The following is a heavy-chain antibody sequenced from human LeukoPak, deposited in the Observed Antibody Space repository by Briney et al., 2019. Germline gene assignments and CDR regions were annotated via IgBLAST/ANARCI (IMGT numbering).Heavy chain of an antibody. CDR1: GYTLTNYG. CDR2: ISAYNGNT. Sequence: GASVKVSCKASGYTLTNYGFIWVRQAPGQGLEWMGWISAYNGNTNYAQKLQGRVTMTTDTSTSTAYLELRSLRSDDTAVYYCARSSPRLIALDIWGQGTMVTVSS. D-gene: IGHD6-13*01. V-gene: IGHV1-18*01. CDR3: ARSSPRLIALDI. J-gene: IGHJ3*02.